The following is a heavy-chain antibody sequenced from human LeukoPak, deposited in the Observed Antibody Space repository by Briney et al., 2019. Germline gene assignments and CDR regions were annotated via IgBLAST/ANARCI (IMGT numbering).Heavy chain of an antibody. V-gene: IGHV3-74*01. CDR3: ARVRIAAAGPIYYYYGMDV. CDR1: GFTFSSYW. D-gene: IGHD6-13*01. Sequence: GGSRRLSCAASGFTFSSYWMHWVRQAPGKGLVWVSRINSDGSSTSYADSVKGRFTISRDNAKNTLYLQMNSLRAEDTAVYYCARVRIAAAGPIYYYYGMDVWGQGTTVTVSS. CDR2: INSDGSST. J-gene: IGHJ6*02.